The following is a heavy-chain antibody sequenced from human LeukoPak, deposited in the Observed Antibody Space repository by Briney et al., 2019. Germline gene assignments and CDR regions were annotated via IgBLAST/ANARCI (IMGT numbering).Heavy chain of an antibody. CDR1: GFTFSNYA. CDR3: AKDRIAAAGTQYFDL. J-gene: IGHJ2*01. CDR2: ISGTGGST. V-gene: IGHV3-23*01. D-gene: IGHD6-13*01. Sequence: GGSLRLSCAASGFTFSNYAISWVRQAPGKGLEWVSSISGTGGSTYYADSVKGRFTISRDNSNNTLFLQMNSLRAEDTAVYYCAKDRIAAAGTQYFDLWGRGTLVTVSS.